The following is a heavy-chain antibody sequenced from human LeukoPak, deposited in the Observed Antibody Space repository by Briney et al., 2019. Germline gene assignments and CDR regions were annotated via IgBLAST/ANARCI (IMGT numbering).Heavy chain of an antibody. J-gene: IGHJ2*01. D-gene: IGHD2-2*02. CDR3: ARGYSDQGYCSSTSCYKRYFDL. CDR1: GGTFSSYA. Sequence: SVKVSCKASGGTFSSYAISWVRQAPGQGLEWMGGIIPIFGAANYAQKFQGRVTITADESTSTAYMELSSLRSEDTAVYYCARGYSDQGYCSSTSCYKRYFDLWGRGTLVTVSS. V-gene: IGHV1-69*13. CDR2: IIPIFGAA.